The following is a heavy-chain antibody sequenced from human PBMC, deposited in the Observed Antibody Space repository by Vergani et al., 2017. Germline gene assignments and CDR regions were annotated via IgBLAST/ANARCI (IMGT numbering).Heavy chain of an antibody. CDR1: GYTFTSYY. J-gene: IGHJ6*03. Sequence: QVQLVQSGAEVKKPGAPVKVSCKASGYTFTSYYMHWVRQAPGQGLEWMGIINPSGGSTSYAQKFQGRVTMTRDTSTSTVYMELSSLRSEDPAVYYCARDGYRADDFWGGYYHDYYYYYMDVWGKGTTVTVSS. D-gene: IGHD3-3*01. CDR3: ARDGYRADDFWGGYYHDYYYYYMDV. CDR2: INPSGGST. V-gene: IGHV1-46*01.